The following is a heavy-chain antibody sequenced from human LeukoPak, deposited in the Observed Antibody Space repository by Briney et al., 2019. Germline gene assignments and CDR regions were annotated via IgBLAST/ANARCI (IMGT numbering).Heavy chain of an antibody. J-gene: IGHJ4*02. D-gene: IGHD2/OR15-2a*01. Sequence: GGSLRLSCAASGNYWMHWVRQVPGKGLVWVSHINSDGSWTSYADSVKGRFTISKDNAKNTVYLQMNNLRAEDTAVYYCVSFYETYWGRGTLVTVSS. V-gene: IGHV3-74*01. CDR1: GNYW. CDR3: VSFYETY. CDR2: INSDGSWT.